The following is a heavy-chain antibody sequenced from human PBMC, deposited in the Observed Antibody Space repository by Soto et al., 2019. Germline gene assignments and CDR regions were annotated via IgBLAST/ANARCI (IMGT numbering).Heavy chain of an antibody. D-gene: IGHD2-15*01. CDR1: GFTFSSYG. CDR3: AKDQGILFAPNWFDP. V-gene: IGHV3-30*18. Sequence: QVQLVESGGGVVQPGRSLRLSCAASGFTFSSYGMHWVRQAPGKGLEWVAVISYDGSNKYYAGSVKGRFTISRDNSKNTLYLQMNRLRAEDTAVYYCAKDQGILFAPNWFDPWGQGTLVTVSS. J-gene: IGHJ5*02. CDR2: ISYDGSNK.